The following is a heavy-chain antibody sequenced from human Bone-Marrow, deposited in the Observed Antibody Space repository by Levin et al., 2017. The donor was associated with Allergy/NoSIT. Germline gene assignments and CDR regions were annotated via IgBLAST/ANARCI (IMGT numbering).Heavy chain of an antibody. CDR2: MNPNSGNT. V-gene: IGHV1-8*01. CDR1: GYTFTSYD. J-gene: IGHJ5*02. Sequence: GESLKISCKASGYTFTSYDINWVRQATGQGLEWMGWMNPNSGNTGYAQKFQGRVTMTRNTSISTAYMELSSLRSEDTAVYYCARGFPRRITMIVADTNTKGNWFDPWGQGTLVTVSS. CDR3: ARGFPRRITMIVADTNTKGNWFDP. D-gene: IGHD3-22*01.